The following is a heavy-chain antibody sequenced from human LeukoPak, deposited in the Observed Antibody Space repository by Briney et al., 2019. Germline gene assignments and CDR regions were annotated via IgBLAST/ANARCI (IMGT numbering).Heavy chain of an antibody. V-gene: IGHV1-69*13. D-gene: IGHD2-2*01. CDR1: GGTFSSYA. J-gene: IGHJ4*02. Sequence: SVKVSCKASGGTFSSYAISWVRQSPGQGLEWMGGIIPIFGTANYAQKFQGRVTITADESTSTAYMELSSLRSEDTAVYYCARGSCSSTSCYVYFDYWGQGTLVTVSS. CDR2: IIPIFGTA. CDR3: ARGSCSSTSCYVYFDY.